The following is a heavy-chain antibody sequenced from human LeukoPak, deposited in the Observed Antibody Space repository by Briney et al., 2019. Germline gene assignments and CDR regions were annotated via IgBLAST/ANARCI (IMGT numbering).Heavy chain of an antibody. V-gene: IGHV4-39*01. CDR3: ARAWFGELLPNWFDP. Sequence: SETLPLTRTVSGGSISSSSYYWGWIRQPPGKGLEWIGSIYYSGSTYYNPSLKSRVTISVDTSKNQFSLKLSSVTAADTAVYYCARAWFGELLPNWFDPWGQGTLVTVSS. CDR2: IYYSGST. J-gene: IGHJ5*02. CDR1: GGSISSSSYY. D-gene: IGHD3-10*01.